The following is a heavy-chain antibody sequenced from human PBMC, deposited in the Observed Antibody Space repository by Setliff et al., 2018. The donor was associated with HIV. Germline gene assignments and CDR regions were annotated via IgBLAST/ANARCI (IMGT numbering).Heavy chain of an antibody. Sequence: GASVKVSCKASGYTFTTYFLHWVRQAPGQGPEWMGIINPSGGTTEYAQKFQGRVTMTRDTSTSTVYMELRSLKSEDTAVYYCARVKQQLAPFDYWGRGTLVTVSS. CDR2: INPSGGTT. J-gene: IGHJ4*02. CDR1: GYTFTTYF. CDR3: ARVKQQLAPFDY. V-gene: IGHV1-46*01. D-gene: IGHD6-13*01.